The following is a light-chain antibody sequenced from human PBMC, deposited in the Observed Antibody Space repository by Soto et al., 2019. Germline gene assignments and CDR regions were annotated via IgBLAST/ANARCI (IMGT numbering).Light chain of an antibody. J-gene: IGKJ2*01. Sequence: DIVMTQSPDSLAVSLGERATINCRSSQSVLYSSNNKNYLAWYQQKPGHPPKLLIYWTSTRESGVPDRFSGSGSGTDFTLTIGSLKAEDMAVYYCPQYYGLQYTFGPGTKLEIK. CDR2: WTS. CDR1: QSVLYSSNNKNY. V-gene: IGKV4-1*01. CDR3: PQYYGLQYT.